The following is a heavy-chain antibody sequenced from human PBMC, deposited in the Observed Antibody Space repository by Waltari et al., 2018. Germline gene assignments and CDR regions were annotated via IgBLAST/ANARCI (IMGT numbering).Heavy chain of an antibody. CDR1: GFTFSSYD. CDR3: ARDGGYGSGNAFDI. CDR2: IGTAGYP. D-gene: IGHD3-10*01. V-gene: IGHV3-13*05. J-gene: IGHJ3*02. Sequence: EVQLVESGGGLVQPGGSLRLSCAASGFTFSSYDMHWVRQATGKGLEWVSAIGTAGYPYYPGSVKGRFTISRENAKNSLYLQMNSLRAGDTAVYYCARDGGYGSGNAFDIWGQGTMVTVSS.